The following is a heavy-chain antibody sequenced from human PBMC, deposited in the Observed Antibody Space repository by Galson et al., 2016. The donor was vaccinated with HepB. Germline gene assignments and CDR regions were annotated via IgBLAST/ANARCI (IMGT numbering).Heavy chain of an antibody. CDR1: GFTFNAYW. CDR2: IKTDGRET. CDR3: VRDLAWYSSFFQTQ. J-gene: IGHJ3*01. V-gene: IGHV3-7*01. D-gene: IGHD6-13*01. Sequence: SLRLSCAASGFTFNAYWMNWVRQGPGKGLEWVASIKTDGRETHYADSVKGRFTISRENAKNSVFLELTSLRVEDTAVYYCVRDLAWYSSFFQTQWGQGTTVTVSS.